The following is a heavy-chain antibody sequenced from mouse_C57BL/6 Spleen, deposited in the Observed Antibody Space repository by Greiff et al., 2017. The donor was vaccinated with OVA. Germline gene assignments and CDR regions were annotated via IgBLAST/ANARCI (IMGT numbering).Heavy chain of an antibody. CDR1: GFTFSDYG. D-gene: IGHD1-1*01. CDR3: ARHYGSSKFAY. J-gene: IGHJ3*01. V-gene: IGHV5-17*01. CDR2: ISSGSSTI. Sequence: VKLVESGGGLVKPGGSLKLSCAASGFTFSDYGMHWVRQAPEKGLEWVAYISSGSSTIYYADTVKGRFTISRDNAKNTLFLQMTSLRSEDTAMYYCARHYGSSKFAYWGQGTLVTVSA.